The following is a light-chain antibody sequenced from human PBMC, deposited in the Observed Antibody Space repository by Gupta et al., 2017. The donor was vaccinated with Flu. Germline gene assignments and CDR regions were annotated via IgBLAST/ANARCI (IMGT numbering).Light chain of an antibody. CDR1: NNDVGGYNY. Sequence: VIISCTGANNDVGGYNYVSWYQQHPGEAPKLIIYGVTQRPSGVPARFSGSKAGNTASLTVSDLQAEDEADYYCSSYSGSSDLWVFGGGTKLTVL. J-gene: IGLJ3*02. CDR3: SSYSGSSDLWV. V-gene: IGLV2-8*01. CDR2: GVT.